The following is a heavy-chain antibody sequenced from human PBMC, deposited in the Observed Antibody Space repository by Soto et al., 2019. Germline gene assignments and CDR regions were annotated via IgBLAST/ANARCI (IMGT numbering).Heavy chain of an antibody. D-gene: IGHD1-26*01. V-gene: IGHV3-30*18. J-gene: IGHJ4*02. CDR2: ISYDGSNK. Sequence: GGSLRLSCAASGFTFSSYGMHWVRQAPGKGLEWVAVISYDGSNKYYADSVKGRFTISRDNSKNTLYLQMNSLRAEDTAVYYCAKFSHPKWELPRDYFDYWGQGTPVTVSS. CDR1: GFTFSSYG. CDR3: AKFSHPKWELPRDYFDY.